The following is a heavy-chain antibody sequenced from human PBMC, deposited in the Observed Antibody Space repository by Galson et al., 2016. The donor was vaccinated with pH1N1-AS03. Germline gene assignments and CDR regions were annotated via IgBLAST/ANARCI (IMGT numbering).Heavy chain of an antibody. Sequence: SLRLSCAASGFTFSNYAMTWVRQAPGKGLEWVSSISGSGGSTNSADSVRDRFSISRGSSKDTLFLQMNRLRADDTAVYYCAKKFYYDSSGHHLDVADVWGQGTAVTVSS. CDR3: AKKFYYDSSGHHLDVADV. D-gene: IGHD3-22*01. CDR2: ISGSGGST. J-gene: IGHJ3*01. CDR1: GFTFSNYA. V-gene: IGHV3-23*01.